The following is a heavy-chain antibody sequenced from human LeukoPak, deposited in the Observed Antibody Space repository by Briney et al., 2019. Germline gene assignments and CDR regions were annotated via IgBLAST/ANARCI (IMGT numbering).Heavy chain of an antibody. CDR1: GFTFSRYW. D-gene: IGHD3-10*01. V-gene: IGHV3-74*01. Sequence: GGSLRLSCAASGFTFSRYWMHWVRQAPGKGLVWVSRINSDGSSTNYADSVKGRFTISRDNAKNSLYLQMNSLRVEDTAVYYCAKVAKYYYGSETYYFFEHWGQGTPVTASS. CDR3: AKVAKYYYGSETYYFFEH. J-gene: IGHJ4*02. CDR2: INSDGSST.